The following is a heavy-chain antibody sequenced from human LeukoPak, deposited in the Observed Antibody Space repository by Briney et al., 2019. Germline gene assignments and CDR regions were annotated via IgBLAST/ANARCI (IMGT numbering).Heavy chain of an antibody. V-gene: IGHV3-23*01. CDR1: GFTFNTYG. Sequence: PGGSLRLSCAASGFTFNTYGMSWVRQAPGKGLEWVSAISGSGETTHYADSVKGRFTISRDNSKNTLYLQMGSLRAEDMAVYYCARAIAVADPFDYWGQGTLVTVSS. D-gene: IGHD6-19*01. CDR3: ARAIAVADPFDY. CDR2: ISGSGETT. J-gene: IGHJ4*02.